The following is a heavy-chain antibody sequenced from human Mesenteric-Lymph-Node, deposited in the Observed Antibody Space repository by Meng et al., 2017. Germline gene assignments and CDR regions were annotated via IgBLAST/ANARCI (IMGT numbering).Heavy chain of an antibody. CDR2: IIPIFGTA. CDR3: ASFPRDCSSSRCYLVSDY. V-gene: IGHV1-69*06. J-gene: IGHJ4*02. Sequence: SVKVSCKASGGTFSSYAISWVRQAPGQGLEWMGGIIPIFGTANYAQKFQGRVTITADKSTSTAYMELSSLRAEDTAVYYCASFPRDCSSSRCYLVSDYWGQGTLVTVSS. D-gene: IGHD2-2*01. CDR1: GGTFSSYA.